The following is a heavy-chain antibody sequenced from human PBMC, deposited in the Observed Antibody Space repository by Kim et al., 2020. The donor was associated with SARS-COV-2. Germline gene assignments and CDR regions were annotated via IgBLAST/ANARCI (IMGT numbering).Heavy chain of an antibody. D-gene: IGHD3-3*01. V-gene: IGHV4-30-2*01. J-gene: IGHJ4*02. Sequence: KGRVTISVDRSKNQFSLKLSSVTAADTAVYYCARSSRYYDFWSGYYLVDYWGQGTLVTVSS. CDR3: ARSSRYYDFWSGYYLVDY.